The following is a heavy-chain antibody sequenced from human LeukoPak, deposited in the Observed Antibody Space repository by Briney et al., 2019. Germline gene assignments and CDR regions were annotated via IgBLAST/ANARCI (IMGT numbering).Heavy chain of an antibody. J-gene: IGHJ4*02. Sequence: GGSLRLSCAASGFTFSSYAMSWVRQAPGKGLEWVSAISGSGGSTYYADSVKGRFTISRDNSKNTLYLQMNSLRAEDTAVYYCAKGPSRLIVVGHDYWGQGTLVTVSS. V-gene: IGHV3-23*01. CDR2: ISGSGGST. CDR3: AKGPSRLIVVGHDY. D-gene: IGHD3-22*01. CDR1: GFTFSSYA.